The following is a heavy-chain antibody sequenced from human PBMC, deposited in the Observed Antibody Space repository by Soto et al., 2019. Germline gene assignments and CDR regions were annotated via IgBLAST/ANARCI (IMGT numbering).Heavy chain of an antibody. CDR1: GGTFSSYA. CDR2: IIPIFGTA. J-gene: IGHJ3*02. V-gene: IGHV1-69*01. D-gene: IGHD3-10*01. Sequence: QVQLVQSGAEVKKPGSSVKVSCKAYGGTFSSYAISWVRQAPGQGLEWMGGIIPIFGTAKYAQKFQGRVRITADESTGTACMELSRSRTEDTAVYYCAREGGAPVLWCGEFDAFDSWGQGTMVTVSS. CDR3: AREGGAPVLWCGEFDAFDS.